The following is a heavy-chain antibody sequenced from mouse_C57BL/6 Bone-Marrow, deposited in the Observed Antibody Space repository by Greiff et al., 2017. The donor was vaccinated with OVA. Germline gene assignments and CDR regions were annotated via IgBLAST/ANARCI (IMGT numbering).Heavy chain of an antibody. V-gene: IGHV5-4*01. Sequence: DVKLVESGGGLVKPGGSLKLSCAASGFTFSSYAMSWVRQTPEKRLEWVATISDGGSYTYYPDNVKGRFTISRDNAKNNLYLQMSHLKSEDTAMYYCAREDGYDYAMDYWGQGTSVTVSS. CDR3: AREDGYDYAMDY. CDR1: GFTFSSYA. CDR2: ISDGGSYT. D-gene: IGHD2-2*01. J-gene: IGHJ4*01.